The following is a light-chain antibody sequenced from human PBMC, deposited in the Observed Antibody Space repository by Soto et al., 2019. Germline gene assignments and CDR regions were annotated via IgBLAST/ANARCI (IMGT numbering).Light chain of an antibody. CDR2: DAS. V-gene: IGKV3-15*01. CDR1: QNIRSS. Sequence: PAPPVASPRGRVTLSCPASQNIRSSLAWYQQRPGQAPRLLIYDASTRATGIPPRFSGGGSGTEFTVTISSLQSEDFAIYYCQQYDIWPPYTFGQGTKVDIK. CDR3: QQYDIWPPYT. J-gene: IGKJ2*01.